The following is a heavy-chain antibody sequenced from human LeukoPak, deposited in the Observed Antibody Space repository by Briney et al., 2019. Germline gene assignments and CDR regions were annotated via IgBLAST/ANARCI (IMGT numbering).Heavy chain of an antibody. CDR1: GGTFSSYA. CDR2: IIPIFGTA. J-gene: IGHJ4*02. V-gene: IGHV1-69*05. Sequence: GASVKVSCKASGGTFSSYAISWVRQAPGQGLEWMGGIIPIFGTANYAQKFQGRVTITTDESTSTAYMELSSLRSEDTAVYYCASSVRPDENSSSWFGYYFDYWGQGTLVTVSS. D-gene: IGHD6-13*01. CDR3: ASSVRPDENSSSWFGYYFDY.